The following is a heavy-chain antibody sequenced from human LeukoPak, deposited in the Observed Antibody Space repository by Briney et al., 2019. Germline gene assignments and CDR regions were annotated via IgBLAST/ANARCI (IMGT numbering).Heavy chain of an antibody. CDR1: GYTFTSYD. CDR2: MNPNSGNT. D-gene: IGHD3-10*01. J-gene: IGHJ4*02. Sequence: ASVKVSCKASGYTFTSYDINWVRQATGQGPEWMGWMNPNSGNTGYAQKFQGRVTMTRNTSISTAYMELSSLRSEDTAVYYCARGGSGSYYNGDDYWGQGTLVTVSS. CDR3: ARGGSGSYYNGDDY. V-gene: IGHV1-8*01.